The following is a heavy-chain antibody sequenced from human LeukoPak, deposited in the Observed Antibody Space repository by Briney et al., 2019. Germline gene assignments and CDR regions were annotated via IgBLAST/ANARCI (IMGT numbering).Heavy chain of an antibody. D-gene: IGHD3-10*01. J-gene: IGHJ4*02. CDR1: GFTVSSNY. V-gene: IGHV4-34*01. CDR3: ARLPLGAFGEVLNFDL. Sequence: PGGSLRLSCAASGFTVSSNYMSWVRQAPGKGLEWIGDINHSGTTKYNPSLKSRVTLLIDTSKNHFSLKVNSVTAADTAVYYCARLPLGAFGEVLNFDLWGQGTVVTVSS. CDR2: INHSGTT.